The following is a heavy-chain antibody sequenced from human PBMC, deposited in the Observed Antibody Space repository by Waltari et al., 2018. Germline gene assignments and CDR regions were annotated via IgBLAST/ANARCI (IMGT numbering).Heavy chain of an antibody. CDR3: ARRRIAAAGTQFDY. J-gene: IGHJ4*02. CDR2: INHSGST. Sequence: QVQLQQWGAGLLKPSETLSLTCAVYGGSFSGYYWSWIRQPPGKGLEWIGEINHSGSTNYNPSLKSRVTIAVDTSKNQFSLKLSSVTAADTAVYYCARRRIAAAGTQFDYWGQGTLVTVSS. V-gene: IGHV4-34*01. D-gene: IGHD6-13*01. CDR1: GGSFSGYY.